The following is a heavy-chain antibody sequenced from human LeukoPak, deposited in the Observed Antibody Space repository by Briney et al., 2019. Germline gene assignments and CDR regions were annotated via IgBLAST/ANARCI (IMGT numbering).Heavy chain of an antibody. CDR1: NASVTSHH. CDR3: ARDDSSRDDSGGYHY. J-gene: IGHJ4*02. CDR2: VHFSGST. D-gene: IGHD3-22*01. V-gene: IGHV4-4*07. Sequence: SETLSLTCAVFNASVTSHHWAWIRQPAGRRLEWVGRVHFSGSTNYNPFLRSRVALSLDKTKNELSLTLKSVSAADTAVYYCARDDSSRDDSGGYHYWGRGVLVSVSS.